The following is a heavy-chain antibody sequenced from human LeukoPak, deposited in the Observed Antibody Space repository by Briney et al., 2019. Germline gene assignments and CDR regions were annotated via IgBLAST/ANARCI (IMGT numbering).Heavy chain of an antibody. Sequence: SETLSLTCAVYGGSFSGYYWSWIRQPPGKGLEWIGEINHSGSTNYNLSLKSRVTISVDTSKNQFSLKLSSVTAADTAVYYCARGRYYYDSSGYPTIYYFDYWAREPWSPSPQ. CDR2: INHSGST. D-gene: IGHD3-22*01. CDR1: GGSFSGYY. J-gene: IGHJ4*02. V-gene: IGHV4-34*01. CDR3: ARGRYYYDSSGYPTIYYFDY.